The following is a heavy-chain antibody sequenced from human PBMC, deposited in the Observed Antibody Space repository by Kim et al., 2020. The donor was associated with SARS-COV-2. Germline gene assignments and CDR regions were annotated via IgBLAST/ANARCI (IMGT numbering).Heavy chain of an antibody. V-gene: IGHV4-30-4*01. CDR1: GGSISSGDYY. CDR3: ASECCYCSWVFDY. CDR2: NYYSGST. D-gene: IGHD3-16*02. J-gene: IGHJ4*02. Sequence: SETLSLTCTVSGGSISSGDYYWSWNRQPPGKGLVWIVYNYYSGSTYSNPSLKSRVTVSVSTYKNPFSLNLISATAADMADCSCASECCYCSWVFDYWGQG.